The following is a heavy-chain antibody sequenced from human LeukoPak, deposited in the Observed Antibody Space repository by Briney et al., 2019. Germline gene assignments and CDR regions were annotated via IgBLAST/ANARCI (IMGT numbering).Heavy chain of an antibody. D-gene: IGHD5-18*01. V-gene: IGHV1-18*01. CDR1: GYTLASYG. Sequence: ASVKVSCKASGYTLASYGISWVRQAPGQGLEWVGWISAYNVNTNYAQNLQGRVTMTTDTSTTTAYMELRSLRSDDTAVYYCARSRGYSHTFEYWGQGTLVTVSS. CDR2: ISAYNVNT. J-gene: IGHJ4*02. CDR3: ARSRGYSHTFEY.